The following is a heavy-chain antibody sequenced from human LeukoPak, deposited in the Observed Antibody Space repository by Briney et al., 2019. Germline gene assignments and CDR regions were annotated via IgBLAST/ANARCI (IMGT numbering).Heavy chain of an antibody. CDR3: ARDGRGVAPHQQLGNWFDP. J-gene: IGHJ5*02. CDR1: GFTFSSYW. Sequence: GGSLRLSCAASGFTFSSYWMSWVRQAPGKGLEWVANIKQDGSEKYYVDSVKGRFTISRDNAKNSLYLQMNSLRAEDTAVYYCARDGRGVAPHQQLGNWFDPWGQGTLVTVSS. V-gene: IGHV3-7*01. CDR2: IKQDGSEK. D-gene: IGHD6-13*01.